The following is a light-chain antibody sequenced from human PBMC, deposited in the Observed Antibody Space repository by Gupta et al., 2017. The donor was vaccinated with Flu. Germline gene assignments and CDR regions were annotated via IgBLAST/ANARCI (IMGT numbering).Light chain of an antibody. CDR3: QRSDGTRRR. V-gene: IGKV1-39*01. CDR2: AAS. Sequence: DIQMTQSPSSLSASVGDRVTVTCRASQSISSYLNWYQQKPGKAPKLLIYAASSLQSGVPSRFSGSASGADFTLTISMLHPEDFATYDCQRSDGTRRRCGQGTKLEIK. CDR1: QSISSY. J-gene: IGKJ1*01.